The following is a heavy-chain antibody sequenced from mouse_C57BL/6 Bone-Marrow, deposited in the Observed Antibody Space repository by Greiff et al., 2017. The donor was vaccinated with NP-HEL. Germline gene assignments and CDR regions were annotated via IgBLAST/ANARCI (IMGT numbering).Heavy chain of an antibody. CDR1: GYTFTSYW. CDR3: ARRYDGFDY. CDR2: IDPSDSYT. J-gene: IGHJ2*01. Sequence: QVQLQQPGAELVRPGTSVKLSCKASGYTFTSYWMHWVKQRPGQGLEWIGVIDPSDSYTNYNQKFKGKAKLTVDTSSSTAYMELSILTTEDSAVYYCARRYDGFDYWGQGTTLTVSS. V-gene: IGHV1-59*01. D-gene: IGHD2-3*01.